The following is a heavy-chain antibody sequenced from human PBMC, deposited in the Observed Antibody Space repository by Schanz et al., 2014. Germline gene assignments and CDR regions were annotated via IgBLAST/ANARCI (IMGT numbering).Heavy chain of an antibody. J-gene: IGHJ3*02. V-gene: IGHV1-46*03. CDR1: GYTFTTYY. Sequence: QVQLVQSGAEVKKPGVSVKVSCKASGYTFTTYYIHWFRQAPGQGIEWMGLINPSVGNTNYAQKFPAGVSMTRDTSTITVYMDLSSLRSEDTAVHFCARRPSTGAFDTWGQGTMVTVSS. CDR3: ARRPSTGAFDT. CDR2: INPSVGNT.